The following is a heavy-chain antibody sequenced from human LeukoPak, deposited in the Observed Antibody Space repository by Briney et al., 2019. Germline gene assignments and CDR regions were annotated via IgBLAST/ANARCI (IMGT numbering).Heavy chain of an antibody. CDR1: GYTLTELS. D-gene: IGHD6-13*01. Sequence: GASVKVSCKVSGYTLTELSMHWVRQAPGKGLEWMGWISAYNGNTNYAQKLQGRVTMTTDTSTSTAYMELRSLRSDDTAVYYCARDRGSSWNPDDAFDIWGQGTMVTVSS. J-gene: IGHJ3*02. CDR3: ARDRGSSWNPDDAFDI. CDR2: ISAYNGNT. V-gene: IGHV1-18*01.